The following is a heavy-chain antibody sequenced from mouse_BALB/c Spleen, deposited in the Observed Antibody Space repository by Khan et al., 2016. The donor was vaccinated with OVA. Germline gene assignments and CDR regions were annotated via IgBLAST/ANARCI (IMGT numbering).Heavy chain of an antibody. CDR1: GFAFSSYD. CDR2: ISATGIYT. Sequence: EVELVESGGGLVKPGGSLKLSCAPSGFAFSSYDMSWVRQTPGKRLEWVATISATGIYTYYPDSVKGRFTISRDNARNTLYLQMSSLRYEDTSFYSCARASYYGNPWVTYWGQGTLVTVSA. J-gene: IGHJ3*01. V-gene: IGHV5-9*02. D-gene: IGHD2-10*01. CDR3: ARASYYGNPWVTY.